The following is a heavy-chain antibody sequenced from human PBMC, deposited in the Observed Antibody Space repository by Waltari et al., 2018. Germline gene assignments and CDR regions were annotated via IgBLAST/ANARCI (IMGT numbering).Heavy chain of an antibody. CDR1: GFTFSRFS. D-gene: IGHD6-19*01. Sequence: EVQLVESGGSVVQPGGSLRLSCAASGFTFSRFSMSWVRPAPGEGLEWVATMKQDGSETKYVDSVKGRFTISRDDANNSLYLQMNSLRAEDTALYYCTRGSGWYHYWGQGTLVTVSS. CDR2: MKQDGSET. CDR3: TRGSGWYHY. V-gene: IGHV3-7*04. J-gene: IGHJ4*02.